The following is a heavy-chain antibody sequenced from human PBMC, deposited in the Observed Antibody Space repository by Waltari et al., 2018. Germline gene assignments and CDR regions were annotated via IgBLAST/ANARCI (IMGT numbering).Heavy chain of an antibody. CDR3: ARRPRDPAGAFDI. CDR1: GFPFTTYW. J-gene: IGHJ3*02. Sequence: EVQLVQSGAEVKKPGESLKISCKGSGFPFTTYWIGCVRRMPGKGLEWMGIIYPGDSDTRYSPSFQGQVTISADKSINTAYLQWTSLKASDTAMYYCARRPRDPAGAFDIWGQGTMVTVSS. CDR2: IYPGDSDT. V-gene: IGHV5-51*01.